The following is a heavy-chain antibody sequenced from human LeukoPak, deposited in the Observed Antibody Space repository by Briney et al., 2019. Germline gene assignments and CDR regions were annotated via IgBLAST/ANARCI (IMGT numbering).Heavy chain of an antibody. CDR3: ARGGPYGSGSYYTNYFDP. CDR1: GFTFSDYY. V-gene: IGHV3-11*04. D-gene: IGHD3-10*01. Sequence: GGSLRLSCAASGFTFSDYYMSWIRQAPGKGLEWVSYISSSGSTIYYADSVKGRFTISRDNAKNSLYLQMNSLRAEDTAVYYCARGGPYGSGSYYTNYFDPWGQGTLVTVSS. J-gene: IGHJ5*02. CDR2: ISSSGSTI.